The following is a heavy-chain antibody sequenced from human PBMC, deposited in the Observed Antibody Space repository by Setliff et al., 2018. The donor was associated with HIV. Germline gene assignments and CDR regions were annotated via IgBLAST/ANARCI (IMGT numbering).Heavy chain of an antibody. Sequence: ASVKVSCKASGYTFTDYYMHWVQQAPGKGLEWMGRVDPKNGGTIYAEKLRGRGTIIADTSTDTAYMELSSLRSEDTAVYYCATLDYYGSATYDLALHYWGQGTLVTVSS. J-gene: IGHJ4*02. CDR3: ATLDYYGSATYDLALHY. CDR2: VDPKNGGT. CDR1: GYTFTDYY. D-gene: IGHD3-10*01. V-gene: IGHV1-69-2*01.